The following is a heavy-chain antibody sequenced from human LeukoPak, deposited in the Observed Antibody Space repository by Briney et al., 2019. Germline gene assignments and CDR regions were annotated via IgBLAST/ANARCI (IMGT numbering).Heavy chain of an antibody. Sequence: GGSLRLSCAASGFTFITHTMAWVRQAPGRGLEWVSYISGSSNVIYYADSVKGRFTISRDNAKDSLYLQMNSLKAEDTAVYYCARGLYYMDVWGKGTTVTVSS. V-gene: IGHV3-48*01. CDR2: ISGSSNVI. CDR3: ARGLYYMDV. CDR1: GFTFITHT. J-gene: IGHJ6*03.